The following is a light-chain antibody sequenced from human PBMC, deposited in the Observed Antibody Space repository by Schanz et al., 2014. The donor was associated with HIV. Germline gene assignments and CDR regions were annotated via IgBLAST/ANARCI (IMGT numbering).Light chain of an antibody. CDR1: QSVLNSSNNKNY. J-gene: IGKJ2*01. CDR3: QQYYSTPPT. CDR2: WSG. V-gene: IGKV4-1*01. Sequence: DIVMTQSPDSLAVSLGERATINCKSRQSVLNSSNNKNYIAWYQQKGGQPPKLIISWSGNRETGIPDRFSGSGSGTDFTLTISSLQAEDVAVYYCQQYYSTPPTFGQGTKLEIK.